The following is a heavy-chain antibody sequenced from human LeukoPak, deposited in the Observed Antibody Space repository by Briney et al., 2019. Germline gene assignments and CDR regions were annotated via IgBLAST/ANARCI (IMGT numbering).Heavy chain of an antibody. CDR3: ARDRGVQYLDY. J-gene: IGHJ4*02. V-gene: IGHV4-59*01. Sequence: SETLSLTCTVSGGSISSYYWSWIRQPPGKGLEWIGYIYYSGSTNYNPSLKSRVTISVDTSKNQFSLKLSSVTAADTAVYYCARDRGVQYLDYWGQGTLVTVSS. D-gene: IGHD1-1*01. CDR1: GGSISSYY. CDR2: IYYSGST.